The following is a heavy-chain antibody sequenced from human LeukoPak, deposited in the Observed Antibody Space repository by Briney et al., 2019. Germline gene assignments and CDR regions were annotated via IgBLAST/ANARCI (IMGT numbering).Heavy chain of an antibody. CDR1: GFTFSSYA. Sequence: GGSLRLSCAASGFTFSSYAMSWVRQAPGKGLEWVSAISSNGGSTYYANSVKGRFTISRDNSKNTLYLQMGSLTPEDMAIYYCARESQGDSDYWGQGTLVTVSS. CDR3: ARESQGDSDY. V-gene: IGHV3-64*01. J-gene: IGHJ4*02. CDR2: ISSNGGST.